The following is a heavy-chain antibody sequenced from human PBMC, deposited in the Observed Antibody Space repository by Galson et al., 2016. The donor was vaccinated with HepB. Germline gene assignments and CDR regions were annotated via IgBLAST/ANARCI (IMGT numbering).Heavy chain of an antibody. CDR3: AGHFDGVDV. V-gene: IGHV4-59*01. D-gene: IGHD3-3*02. J-gene: IGHJ6*02. CDR1: SASISRYH. Sequence: TLSLTCSMTSASISRYHWSWVRQPPGEGLEWIGYISNTGSTNYNPFLKSRVTISLDTSKNHFSLNLNSVNAADTAVYYCAGHFDGVDVWGLGTTVTVS. CDR2: ISNTGST.